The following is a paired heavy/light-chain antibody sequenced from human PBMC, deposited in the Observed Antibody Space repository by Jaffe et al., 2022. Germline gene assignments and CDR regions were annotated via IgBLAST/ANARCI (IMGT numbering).Light chain of an antibody. CDR2: GAS. Sequence: DIQMTQSPSSLSASVGDRVTITCRTSQSISNFLNWYQQRPGKAPKLLIYGASSLQSGVPSRFTGSGSGTDFTLTISSLQPEDFATYHCQQSYSTPFTFGPGTKVDIK. J-gene: IGKJ3*01. V-gene: IGKV1-39*01. CDR3: QQSYSTPFT. CDR1: QSISNF.
Heavy chain of an antibody. CDR3: AREKYCGGDCYPAGSWFDP. CDR2: ISGSGNTI. V-gene: IGHV3-48*03. J-gene: IGHJ5*02. Sequence: EVHLVESGGGWVQPGGSLRVSCVASGFSFSSDEMNWVRQAPGKGLEWVSKISGSGNTIYYTDSVKGRFSISRDNAKNSLYLQMDSLRAEDTAVYYCAREKYCGGDCYPAGSWFDPWGQGTLVTVSS. D-gene: IGHD2-21*02. CDR1: GFSFSSDE.